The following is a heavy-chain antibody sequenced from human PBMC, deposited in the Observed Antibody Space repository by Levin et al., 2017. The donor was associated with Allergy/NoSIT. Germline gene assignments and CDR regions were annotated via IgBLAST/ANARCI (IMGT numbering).Heavy chain of an antibody. V-gene: IGHV5-51*01. CDR3: ARQFGYSAHDNDF. J-gene: IGHJ4*02. CDR1: GYPFTSYW. CDR2: VYPGDSDI. Sequence: GESLKISCKGFGYPFTSYWIAWVRQMPGKGLEWMGIVYPGDSDIRYRPSFEAQVTILAGKATSTAYLPWSSLKGSDTAMYYRARQFGYSAHDNDFWGQGTPVTVTS. D-gene: IGHD5-12*01.